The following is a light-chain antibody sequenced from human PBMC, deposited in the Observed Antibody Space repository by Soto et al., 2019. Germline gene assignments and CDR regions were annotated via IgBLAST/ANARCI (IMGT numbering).Light chain of an antibody. V-gene: IGLV2-11*01. Sequence: QSALTQPRSVSGSPGQSVTISCTGTSSDFNGYNYVSWYQHHPGKAPQVIISDVTRRPSGVPDRFSGSKSGNTASLTISGLQAEDEANYYCFSYVGSYTYVFGSGTKLTVL. CDR3: FSYVGSYTYV. J-gene: IGLJ1*01. CDR1: SSDFNGYNY. CDR2: DVT.